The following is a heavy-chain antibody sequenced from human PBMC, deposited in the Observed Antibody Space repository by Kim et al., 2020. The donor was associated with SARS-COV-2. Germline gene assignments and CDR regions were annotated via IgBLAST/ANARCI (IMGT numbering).Heavy chain of an antibody. V-gene: IGHV4-39*07. Sequence: SETLSLTCTVSGGSISSSSYYWGWIRQPPGKGLEWIGSIYYSGSTYYNPSLKSRVTISVDTSKNQFSLKLSSVTAADTAVYYCARSIVVVVAAIPNWFDPWGQGTLVTVSS. CDR3: ARSIVVVVAAIPNWFDP. CDR1: GGSISSSSYY. J-gene: IGHJ5*02. D-gene: IGHD2-15*01. CDR2: IYYSGST.